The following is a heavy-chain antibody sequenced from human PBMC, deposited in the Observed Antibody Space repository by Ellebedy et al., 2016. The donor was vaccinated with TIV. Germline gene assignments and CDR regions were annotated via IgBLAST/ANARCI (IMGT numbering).Heavy chain of an antibody. D-gene: IGHD4-17*01. CDR3: ATGADYGDYNNWFDP. J-gene: IGHJ5*02. CDR2: IYYSGST. Sequence: MPSETLSLTCTVSGGSISSSSNYWGWIRQPPGKGLEWIGNIYYSGSTYYNPSLKSRVTISVDTSKNQFSLKLSSVTAADTAVFYCATGADYGDYNNWFDPWGQGTLVTVSS. V-gene: IGHV4-39*01. CDR1: GGSISSSSNY.